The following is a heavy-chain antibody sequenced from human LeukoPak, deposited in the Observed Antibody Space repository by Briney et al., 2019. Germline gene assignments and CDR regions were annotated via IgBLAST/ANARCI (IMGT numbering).Heavy chain of an antibody. V-gene: IGHV4-34*01. J-gene: IGHJ2*01. CDR3: ARRREASFTYWYFDL. D-gene: IGHD1-26*01. CDR2: INYSGST. Sequence: SETLSLTCAVYGDSFSGYYWSWIRQSPEKGLEWMVEINYSGSTNYNPSLRSRVTISEATSKNQFSLKLTSVTDADTAVYYCARRREASFTYWYFDLWGRGTQVTVSS. CDR1: GDSFSGYY.